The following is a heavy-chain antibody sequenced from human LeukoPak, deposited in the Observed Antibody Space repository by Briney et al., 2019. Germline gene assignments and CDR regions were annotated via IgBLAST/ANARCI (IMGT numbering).Heavy chain of an antibody. J-gene: IGHJ4*02. D-gene: IGHD3-22*01. CDR1: GFSFSSYQ. CDR2: ISNTGTTI. CDR3: AREPYYYDSTPNY. V-gene: IGHV3-48*03. Sequence: GGSLRLSCAASGFSFSSYQMNWVRQAPGKGLEWVSFISNTGTTIYYADSAKGRFTVSRDNTKNSLYLQMNRLRAEDTAVYYCAREPYYYDSTPNYWGQGTLVTVSS.